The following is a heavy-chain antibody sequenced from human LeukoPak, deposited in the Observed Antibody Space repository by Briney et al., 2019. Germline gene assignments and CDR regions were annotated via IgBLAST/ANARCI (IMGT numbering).Heavy chain of an antibody. J-gene: IGHJ4*02. D-gene: IGHD2-15*01. CDR3: ARDRAYCSGGSCYYFDY. V-gene: IGHV1-46*01. CDR2: INPSGGST. Sequence: GASVKVSCKASGYTFTSYGISWVRQAPGQGLEWMGIINPSGGSTSYAQKFQGRVTMTRDMSTSTVYMELSSLRSEDTAVYYCARDRAYCSGGSCYYFDYWGQGTLVTVSS. CDR1: GYTFTSYG.